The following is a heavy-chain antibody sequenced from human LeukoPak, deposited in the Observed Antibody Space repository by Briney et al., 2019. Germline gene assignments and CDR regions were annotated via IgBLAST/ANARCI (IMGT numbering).Heavy chain of an antibody. J-gene: IGHJ4*02. V-gene: IGHV3-20*01. CDR2: INWNGGST. CDR3: ARAYGSGSYYLN. D-gene: IGHD3-10*01. CDR1: GFAFYDYG. Sequence: GGSLRLSCAASGFAFYDYGMSWVRHAPGKGLEWVSGINWNGGSTNYADSVKGRFTISRDNANNSLYLQMNSLRVEDTALYHCARAYGSGSYYLNWGQGTLVTVSS.